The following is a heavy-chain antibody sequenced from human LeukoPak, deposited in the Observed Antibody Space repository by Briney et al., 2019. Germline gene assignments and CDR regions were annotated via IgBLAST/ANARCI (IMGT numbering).Heavy chain of an antibody. J-gene: IGHJ5*02. D-gene: IGHD6-6*01. CDR2: IIPIFGTA. V-gene: IGHV1-69*05. CDR1: GGTFSSYA. Sequence: ASVKVSCKASGGTFSSYAISWVRQAPGQGLEWMGGIIPIFGTANYAQKFQGRVTITTDESTSTAYMELSSLRSEDTAVYYCAGVAARPYWFDPLGPGNPGHRLL. CDR3: AGVAARPYWFDP.